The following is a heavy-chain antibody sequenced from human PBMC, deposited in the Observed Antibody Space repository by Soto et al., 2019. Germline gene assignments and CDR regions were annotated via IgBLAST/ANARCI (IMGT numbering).Heavy chain of an antibody. J-gene: IGHJ4*02. CDR3: ARSYTSSWYFAYY. Sequence: EVQLVQSGAEVKRPGESLRISCQASGYSFSNYWIGWVRQMPGKGLEWMGIIFPGVSDPRYSPSFQGQVTISADQSISTAYLQWNSLKASDTAMYYCARSYTSSWYFAYYWGQGTLVTVSS. D-gene: IGHD6-13*01. CDR1: GYSFSNYW. V-gene: IGHV5-51*01. CDR2: IFPGVSDP.